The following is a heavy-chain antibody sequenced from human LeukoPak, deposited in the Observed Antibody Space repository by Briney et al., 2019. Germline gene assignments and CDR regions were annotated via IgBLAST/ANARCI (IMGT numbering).Heavy chain of an antibody. V-gene: IGHV3-21*01. CDR2: ISSSSSYI. D-gene: IGHD5-18*01. J-gene: IGHJ6*02. CDR1: GFTFSSYS. CDR3: ARAGDTAMVTDYYYYGMDV. Sequence: TGGSLRLSCAASGFTFSSYSMTWVRQAPGKGLEWVSSISSSSSYIYYADSVKGRFTISRDNAKNSLYLQMNSLRAEDTAVYYCARAGDTAMVTDYYYYGMDVWGQGTTVTVSS.